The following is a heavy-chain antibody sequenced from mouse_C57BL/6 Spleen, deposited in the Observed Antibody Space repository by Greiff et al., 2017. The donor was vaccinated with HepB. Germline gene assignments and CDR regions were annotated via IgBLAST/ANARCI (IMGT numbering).Heavy chain of an antibody. CDR3: AREGRRFYFDY. V-gene: IGHV5-17*01. CDR2: ISSGSSTI. CDR1: GFTFSDYG. Sequence: EVKLMESGGGLVKPGGSLKLSCAASGFTFSDYGMHWVRQAPEKGLEWVAYISSGSSTIYYADTVKGRFTISRDNAKNTLFLQMTSRRSEDTAMYYCAREGRRFYFDYWGQGTTLTVSS. J-gene: IGHJ2*01. D-gene: IGHD1-1*01.